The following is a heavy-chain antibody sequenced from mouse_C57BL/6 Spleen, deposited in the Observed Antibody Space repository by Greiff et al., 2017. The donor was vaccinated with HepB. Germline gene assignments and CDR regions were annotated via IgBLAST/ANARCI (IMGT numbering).Heavy chain of an antibody. J-gene: IGHJ2*01. Sequence: EVQLVESGGDLVKPGGSLKLSCAASGFTFSSYGMSWVRQTPDKRLEWVATISSGGSYTYYPDSVKGRFTISRDNAKNTLYLQMSSLKSEDTAMYYCARRIYGNYGGDYFDYWGQGTTLTVSS. D-gene: IGHD2-1*01. CDR2: ISSGGSYT. V-gene: IGHV5-6*01. CDR3: ARRIYGNYGGDYFDY. CDR1: GFTFSSYG.